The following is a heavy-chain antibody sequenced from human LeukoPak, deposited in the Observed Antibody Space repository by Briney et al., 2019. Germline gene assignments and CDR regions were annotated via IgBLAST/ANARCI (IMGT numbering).Heavy chain of an antibody. D-gene: IGHD2-15*01. V-gene: IGHV4-38-2*02. CDR3: ARRRRIYCSGGSCYSGAQNYFDY. CDR1: GYSISSGYY. J-gene: IGHJ4*02. CDR2: IYPSGST. Sequence: PSETLSLTCTVSGYSISSGYYWGWIRQPPGKGLEWIGSIYPSGSTYYYPSLKSRVTISLDTSKNQFSLKLSSVTAADTAVYYCARRRRIYCSGGSCYSGAQNYFDYWGQGTLVTVSS.